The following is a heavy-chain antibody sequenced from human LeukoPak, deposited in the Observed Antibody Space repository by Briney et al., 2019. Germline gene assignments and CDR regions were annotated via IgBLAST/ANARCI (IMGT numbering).Heavy chain of an antibody. V-gene: IGHV1-69*06. CDR2: IIPIFGTA. CDR3: ARARGYSYGYDYYYYMDV. J-gene: IGHJ6*03. D-gene: IGHD5-18*01. Sequence: ASVKVSCKASGYTFTSYGISWVRQAPGQGLEWMGGIIPIFGTANYAQKFQGRVTITADKSTSTAYMELSSLRSEDTAVYYCARARGYSYGYDYYYYMDVWGKGTTVTVSS. CDR1: GYTFTSYG.